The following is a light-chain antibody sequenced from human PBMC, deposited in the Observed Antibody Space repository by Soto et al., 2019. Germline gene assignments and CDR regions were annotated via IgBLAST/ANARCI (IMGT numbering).Light chain of an antibody. CDR1: QSLVHSDGNTY. Sequence: DVVMTQSPLSLPVTLGQPASISSRSSQSLVHSDGNTYLNWFQQRPGQSPRRLIYKVSNRDSGVPDRLSGSGSGTDFTLKISRVEPEDVGVYYCMQGTHWPLTFGQGTKVDIK. CDR3: MQGTHWPLT. CDR2: KVS. J-gene: IGKJ1*01. V-gene: IGKV2-30*02.